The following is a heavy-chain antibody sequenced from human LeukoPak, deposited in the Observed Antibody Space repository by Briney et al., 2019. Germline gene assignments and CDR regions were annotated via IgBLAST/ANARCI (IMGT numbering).Heavy chain of an antibody. CDR1: GYTFTGYY. CDR3: ARRAPWIRTDAFDI. CDR2: INPNSGGT. V-gene: IGHV1-2*02. D-gene: IGHD5-12*01. J-gene: IGHJ3*02. Sequence: ASVKVSCKASGYTFTGYYMHWVRQARGQGLEWMGWINPNSGGTNYAQKFQGRVTMTRDTSISTAYMELSRLRSDDTAVYYCARRAPWIRTDAFDIWGQGTMVTVSS.